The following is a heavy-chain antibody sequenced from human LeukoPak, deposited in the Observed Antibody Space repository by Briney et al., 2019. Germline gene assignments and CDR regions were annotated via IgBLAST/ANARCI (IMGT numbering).Heavy chain of an antibody. CDR1: GYTFTSYY. CDR3: ARSETKTYYYDSSGLYYFDY. CDR2: INPSGGST. V-gene: IGHV1-46*01. Sequence: ASVKVSCKASGYTFTSYYMHWVRQAPGQGLEWMGIINPSGGSTGYAQKFQGRVTMTRDTSTSTVYMELSSLRSEDTAVYYCARSETKTYYYDSSGLYYFDYWGQGTLVTVSS. J-gene: IGHJ4*02. D-gene: IGHD3-22*01.